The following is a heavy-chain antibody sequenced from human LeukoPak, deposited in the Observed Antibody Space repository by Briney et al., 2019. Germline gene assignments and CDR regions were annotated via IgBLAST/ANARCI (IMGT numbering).Heavy chain of an antibody. D-gene: IGHD6-19*01. CDR3: ATVAGPRYYYYGMDV. Sequence: SETLSLTCAVYGGSFSGYYWSWIRQPPGKGLEWIGEINHSGSTNYNPSLKSRVTISVDTSKNQFSLNMSSVTAADTAVYYCATVAGPRYYYYGMDVWGQGTTVTVSS. V-gene: IGHV4-34*01. J-gene: IGHJ6*02. CDR1: GGSFSGYY. CDR2: INHSGST.